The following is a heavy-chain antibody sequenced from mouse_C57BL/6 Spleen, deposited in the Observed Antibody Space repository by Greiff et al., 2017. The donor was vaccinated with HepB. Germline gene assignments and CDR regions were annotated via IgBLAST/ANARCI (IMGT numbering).Heavy chain of an antibody. V-gene: IGHV5-4*03. J-gene: IGHJ1*03. D-gene: IGHD2-4*01. Sequence: EVKLVESGGGLVKPGGSLKLSCAASGFTFSSYAMSWVRQTPEKRLEWVATISDGGSYTYYPDNVKGRFTISRDNAKNNLYLQMSHLKSEDTAMYYCARVYDYDKYFDVWGTGTTVTVSS. CDR3: ARVYDYDKYFDV. CDR1: GFTFSSYA. CDR2: ISDGGSYT.